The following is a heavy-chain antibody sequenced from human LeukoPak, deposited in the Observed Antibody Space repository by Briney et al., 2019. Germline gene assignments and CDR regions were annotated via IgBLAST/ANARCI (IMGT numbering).Heavy chain of an antibody. D-gene: IGHD7-27*01. Sequence: PGGSLRLSCAASGFTLDEYGMSWVRQVPGKGLEWVSGINWNGGSTGYADSVKGRFTISRDNAKNSLYLQMNSLRAEDTALYYCARTWAHYYYFDLWGRGTLVTVPS. V-gene: IGHV3-20*04. J-gene: IGHJ2*01. CDR3: ARTWAHYYYFDL. CDR2: INWNGGST. CDR1: GFTLDEYG.